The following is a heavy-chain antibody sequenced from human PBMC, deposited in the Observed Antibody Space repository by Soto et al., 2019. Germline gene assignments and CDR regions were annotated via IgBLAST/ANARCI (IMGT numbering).Heavy chain of an antibody. CDR3: AKEWTPRRAFDY. Sequence: GGSLRLSCAASGFTVRSNFFTWVRQAPGKGLEWVSTLYYGGTMSYADSVKGRFTISRDNSKNMVYLHMNSLNVEDTAEYYCAKEWTPRRAFDYWGQGTLVTVSS. V-gene: IGHV3-53*01. J-gene: IGHJ4*02. D-gene: IGHD3-3*01. CDR2: LYYGGTM. CDR1: GFTVRSNF.